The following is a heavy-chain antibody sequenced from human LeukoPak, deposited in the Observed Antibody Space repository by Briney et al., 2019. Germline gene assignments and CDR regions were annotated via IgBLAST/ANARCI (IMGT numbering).Heavy chain of an antibody. CDR1: GYTFTTYT. D-gene: IGHD6-13*01. CDR3: AREEGAPIAAANI. CDR2: ISTSNGNT. J-gene: IGHJ3*02. V-gene: IGHV1-18*01. Sequence: ASVKVSCKASGYTFTTYTISWVRQAPGQGLEWMGWISTSNGNTNYAQKLQGRVTMTTDTSTSTAYVELGSLRSDDTAVYYCAREEGAPIAAANIWGLGTMVTVSS.